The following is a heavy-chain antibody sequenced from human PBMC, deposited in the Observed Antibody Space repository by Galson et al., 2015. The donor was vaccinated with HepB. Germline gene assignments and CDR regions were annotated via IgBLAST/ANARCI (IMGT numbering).Heavy chain of an antibody. CDR3: ARVPGGYSYGYFDY. D-gene: IGHD5-18*01. V-gene: IGHV1-2*02. CDR2: INPNSGGT. Sequence: SVKVSCKASGYTFTGYYMHWVRQAPGQGLEWMGWINPNSGGTNYAQKFQGRVTMTRDTSISTAYMELSRLRSDDTAVYYCARVPGGYSYGYFDYRGQGTLVTVSS. CDR1: GYTFTGYY. J-gene: IGHJ4*02.